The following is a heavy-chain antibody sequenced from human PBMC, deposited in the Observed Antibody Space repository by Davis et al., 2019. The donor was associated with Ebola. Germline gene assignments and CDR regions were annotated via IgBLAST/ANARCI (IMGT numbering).Heavy chain of an antibody. D-gene: IGHD1-26*01. CDR2: IWYDGSNK. CDR1: GFTFSSYG. Sequence: GESLKISCAASGFTFSSYGMHWVRQAPGKGLEWVAVIWYDGSNKYYADSVKGRFTISRDNSKNTLYLQMNSLRAEDTAVYYCARDQGGSVYWGQGTLVTVSS. J-gene: IGHJ4*02. V-gene: IGHV3-33*01. CDR3: ARDQGGSVY.